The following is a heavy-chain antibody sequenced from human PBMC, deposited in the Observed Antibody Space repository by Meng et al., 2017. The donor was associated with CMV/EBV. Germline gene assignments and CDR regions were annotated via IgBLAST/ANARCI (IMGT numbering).Heavy chain of an antibody. CDR2: IYYSGST. CDR1: GGSISSSSYY. Sequence: SETLSLTCTVSGGSISSSSYYWGWLRQPPGKGLEWIGSIYYSGSTYYNPSLKSRVTISVDTSKNQFSLKLSSVTAADTAVYYCARGDIPREYSGSYLGWGQGTLVTVSS. V-gene: IGHV4-39*07. CDR3: ARGDIPREYSGSYLG. J-gene: IGHJ4*02. D-gene: IGHD1-26*01.